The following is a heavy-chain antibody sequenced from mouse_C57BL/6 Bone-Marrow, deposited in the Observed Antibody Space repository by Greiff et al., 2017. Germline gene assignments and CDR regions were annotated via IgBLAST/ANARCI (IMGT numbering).Heavy chain of an antibody. V-gene: IGHV5-12*01. CDR3: ARQSYSDWYFDV. Sequence: EVKLVESGGGLVQPGGSLKLSCAASGFTFSDYYMYWVRQTPEKRLEWVAYISNGGGSTYYPDTVKGRFTISRDNAKNTLYLQMSRLKSEDTAMYYCARQSYSDWYFDVWGTGTTVTVSS. D-gene: IGHD2-12*01. J-gene: IGHJ1*03. CDR1: GFTFSDYY. CDR2: ISNGGGST.